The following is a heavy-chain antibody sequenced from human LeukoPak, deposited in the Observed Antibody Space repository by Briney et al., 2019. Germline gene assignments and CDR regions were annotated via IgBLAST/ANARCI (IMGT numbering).Heavy chain of an antibody. CDR1: GGSISSSSYY. V-gene: IGHV4-39*07. Sequence: KPSETLSLTCTVSGGSISSSSYYWGWIRQPPGKGLEWIGSIYYSGSTYYNPSLKSRVTISVDKSKNQFSLKLSSVTAADTAVYYCARDGGILVATRYFDYWGQGTLVTVSS. D-gene: IGHD2-21*01. CDR2: IYYSGST. CDR3: ARDGGILVATRYFDY. J-gene: IGHJ4*02.